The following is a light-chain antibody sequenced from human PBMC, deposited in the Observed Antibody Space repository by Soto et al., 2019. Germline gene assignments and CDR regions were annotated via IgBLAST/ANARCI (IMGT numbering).Light chain of an antibody. V-gene: IGKV1-5*01. CDR1: QSVSNW. Sequence: DIQMTQSPSTLSASVGERVTITCRASQSVSNWLAWYQQKPGKAPNLLIYDVSSLESGVPSRFSGSGSGTEFIVTISSLQPDDFGTYYCQQYDSYSWTFDQGTKVEMK. CDR3: QQYDSYSWT. CDR2: DVS. J-gene: IGKJ1*01.